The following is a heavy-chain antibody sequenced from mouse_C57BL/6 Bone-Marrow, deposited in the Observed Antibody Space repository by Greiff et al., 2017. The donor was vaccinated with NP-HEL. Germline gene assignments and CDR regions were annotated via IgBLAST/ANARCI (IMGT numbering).Heavy chain of an antibody. V-gene: IGHV1-72*01. CDR1: GYTFTSYW. CDR3: ARGYDYDGTWFAY. Sequence: QVQLQQPGAELVKPGASVKLSCKASGYTFTSYWMHWVKQRPGRGLEWIGRIDPTSGGTKYNEKFKSKATLTVDKPSSTAYMQLSSLTSEDSAVYYCARGYDYDGTWFAYWGQGTLVTVSA. CDR2: IDPTSGGT. J-gene: IGHJ3*01. D-gene: IGHD2-4*01.